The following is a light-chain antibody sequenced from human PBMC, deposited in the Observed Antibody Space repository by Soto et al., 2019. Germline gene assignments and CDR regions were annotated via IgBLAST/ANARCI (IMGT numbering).Light chain of an antibody. J-gene: IGKJ4*01. CDR1: QSVRSN. V-gene: IGKV3-15*01. CDR2: AAS. CDR3: QHYDHWPLT. Sequence: EIVMTQSPATLSVSPGERVTLSCRASQSVRSNLAWYQQIPGQAPRLVIYAASTRATGIPDRFSGSGSGTEFTLTISSLQSEDFAIYSCQHYDHWPLTFGGGTKVEIK.